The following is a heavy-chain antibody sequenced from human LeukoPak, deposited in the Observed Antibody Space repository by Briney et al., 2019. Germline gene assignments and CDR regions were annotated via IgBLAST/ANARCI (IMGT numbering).Heavy chain of an antibody. J-gene: IGHJ5*02. Sequence: GGSLRLSCAASGLTVSNYYMSWVRKAPGKGLEWVSVVYDNGETYHADSVQGRFTLSRDNSKNTLYLQMNSLRVEDMAVYYCTRDPDAWGQGTLVTVSS. CDR1: GLTVSNYY. CDR3: TRDPDA. V-gene: IGHV3-66*01. CDR2: VYDNGET.